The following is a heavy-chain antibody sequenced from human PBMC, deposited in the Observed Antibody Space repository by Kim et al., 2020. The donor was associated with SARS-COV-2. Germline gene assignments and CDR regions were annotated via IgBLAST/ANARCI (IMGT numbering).Heavy chain of an antibody. CDR2: IIPIFGTA. D-gene: IGHD2-2*01. CDR3: ARVEYCSSTSCENEDY. J-gene: IGHJ4*02. CDR1: GGTFSSYA. V-gene: IGHV1-69*13. Sequence: SVKVSCKASGGTFSSYAISWVRQAPGQGLEWMGGIIPIFGTANYAQKFQGRVTITADESTSTAYMELSSLRSEDTAVYYCARVEYCSSTSCENEDYWGQGTLVTVSS.